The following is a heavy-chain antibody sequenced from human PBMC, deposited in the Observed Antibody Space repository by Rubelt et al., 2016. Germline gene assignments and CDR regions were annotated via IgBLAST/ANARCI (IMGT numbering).Heavy chain of an antibody. CDR2: IYHSGST. D-gene: IGHD6-13*01. V-gene: IGHV4-4*02. Sequence: QVQLQESGPGLVKPSGTLSLTCAVSGGSISSSNWWSWVRQPPGKGLEWIGEIYHSGSTNYNPSLKSRVTISVDKSKNQLSRKLVFGTAADTAGYYCARVHRTAAGRPFDNWGQGILVAVSS. CDR1: GGSISSSNW. CDR3: ARVHRTAAGRPFDN. J-gene: IGHJ4*02.